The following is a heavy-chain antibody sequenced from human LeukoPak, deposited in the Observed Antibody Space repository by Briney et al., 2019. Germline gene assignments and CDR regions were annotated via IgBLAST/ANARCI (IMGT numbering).Heavy chain of an antibody. CDR2: VRNKPNGYTT. CDR3: TRVRHGDYFDY. V-gene: IGHV3-72*01. J-gene: IGHJ4*02. Sequence: GGSLRLSCAASGFSISDHYMDWVRQAPGKGLEWVGRVRNKPNGYTTDYGTSVKGRFTISRDDSKNSLYLQMNSLTSEDTAVYYCTRVRHGDYFDYWGQGTLISVSS. D-gene: IGHD4-17*01. CDR1: GFSISDHY.